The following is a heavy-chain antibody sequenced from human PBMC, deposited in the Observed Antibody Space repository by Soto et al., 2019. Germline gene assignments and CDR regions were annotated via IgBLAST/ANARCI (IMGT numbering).Heavy chain of an antibody. V-gene: IGHV3-23*01. Sequence: TVGSLRLSCAASGFTFSSYAMSWVRQAPGKGLEWVSAISGSGGSTYYADSVKGRFTISRDNSKNTLYLQMNSLRAEDTAVYYCAKDKMGSYYDSSGCVDYWGQGTLVTVSS. J-gene: IGHJ4*02. CDR1: GFTFSSYA. CDR2: ISGSGGST. D-gene: IGHD3-22*01. CDR3: AKDKMGSYYDSSGCVDY.